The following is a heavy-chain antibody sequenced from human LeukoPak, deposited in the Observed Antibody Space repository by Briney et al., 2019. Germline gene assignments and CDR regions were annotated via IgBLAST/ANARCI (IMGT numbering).Heavy chain of an antibody. CDR1: GGSFSGYY. J-gene: IGHJ4*02. CDR2: INRSGST. D-gene: IGHD6-13*01. Sequence: SETLSLTCAVYGGSFSGYYWSWIRQPPGKGLEWIGEINRSGSTTYNPSLQSRVTISLDTSKNQFSLKLSSVTAADTAVYYCARTPLIAAAGITWGQGSLVTVSS. CDR3: ARTPLIAAAGIT. V-gene: IGHV4-34*01.